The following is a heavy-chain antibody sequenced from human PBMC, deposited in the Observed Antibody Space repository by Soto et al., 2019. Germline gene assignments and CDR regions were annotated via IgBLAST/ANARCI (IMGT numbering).Heavy chain of an antibody. V-gene: IGHV4-34*01. CDR3: ARGSRVKIPAASGRDYYYHGLDV. CDR2: INHRGST. Sequence: QVQLQQWGAGLLKPSETLSLTCAVYGGSFRGYYWSWIRQPPGKGLEWIGEINHRGSTNYNPSVKSRVTISVDTSKNQFSLKLNSVTAAATAVYYCARGSRVKIPAASGRDYYYHGLDVWGQGTAVTVSS. J-gene: IGHJ6*02. D-gene: IGHD6-25*01. CDR1: GGSFRGYY.